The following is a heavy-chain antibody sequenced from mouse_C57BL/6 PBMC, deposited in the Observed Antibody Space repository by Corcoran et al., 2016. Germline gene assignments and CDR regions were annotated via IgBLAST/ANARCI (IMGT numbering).Heavy chain of an antibody. Sequence: QVQLQQSGAELVKPGASVKISCTASGYAFSSYWMSWVKQRPGKGLEWIGQIYPGDGDTNYNGKFKGKATLTADKSSSTAYMQLSSLTSEDSAVYFCARNSNLRSAWFAYWGQGTLVTVSA. CDR1: GYAFSSYW. D-gene: IGHD2-5*01. CDR3: ARNSNLRSAWFAY. J-gene: IGHJ3*01. CDR2: IYPGDGDT. V-gene: IGHV1-80*01.